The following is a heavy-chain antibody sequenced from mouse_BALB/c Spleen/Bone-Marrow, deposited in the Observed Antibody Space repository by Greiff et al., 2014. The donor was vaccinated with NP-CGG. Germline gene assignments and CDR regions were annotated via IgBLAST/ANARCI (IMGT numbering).Heavy chain of an antibody. Sequence: VNLVESGSVLVRPGASVKLSCKASGYTFTSSWMHWAKQRPGQGLEWIGEIHPNSGNTNYNEKFKGKATLTVDTSSSTAYVDLSSLTSEDSAVYYCARELGRGYYFDYWGQGTTLTVSS. J-gene: IGHJ2*01. CDR2: IHPNSGNT. D-gene: IGHD4-1*01. V-gene: IGHV1S130*01. CDR3: ARELGRGYYFDY. CDR1: GYTFTSSW.